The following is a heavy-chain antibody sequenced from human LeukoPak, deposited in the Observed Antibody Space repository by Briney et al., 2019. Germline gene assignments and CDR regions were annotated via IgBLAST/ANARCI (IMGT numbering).Heavy chain of an antibody. Sequence: GGSLRLSCAASGFTFSSYTMSWVRQAPGKGLEWVSAISGSGGSTYYADSVKGRFTISRDNSKNTLYLQMNSLRAEDTAVYYCAKDLRGEYFQHWGQGTLVTVSS. CDR3: AKDLRGEYFQH. J-gene: IGHJ1*01. V-gene: IGHV3-23*01. D-gene: IGHD3-10*01. CDR1: GFTFSSYT. CDR2: ISGSGGST.